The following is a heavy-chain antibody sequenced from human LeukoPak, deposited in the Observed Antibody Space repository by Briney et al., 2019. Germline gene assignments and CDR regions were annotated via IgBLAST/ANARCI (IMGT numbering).Heavy chain of an antibody. CDR3: TRDRGSGGFDP. J-gene: IGHJ5*02. Sequence: RPSETLSLTCTVSGDSISSCYWTWIRQPPGKGLEWIGYIYNSGSTNYNPSLRSRVTISVDTSKNQFSLKLSSVTAADTAVYYCTRDRGSGGFDPWGQGTLVTVSS. CDR1: GDSISSCY. CDR2: IYNSGST. D-gene: IGHD1-26*01. V-gene: IGHV4-59*12.